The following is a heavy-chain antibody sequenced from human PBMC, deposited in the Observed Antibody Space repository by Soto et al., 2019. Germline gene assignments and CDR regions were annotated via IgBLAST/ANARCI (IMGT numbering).Heavy chain of an antibody. CDR1: GFTFNNFA. V-gene: IGHV3-30*14. CDR2: ISYDGTYK. CDR3: ANEVDVAFSSLQYGMDV. Sequence: GGSLRLSCAASGFTFNNFAMHWVRQAPGKGLEWVAFISYDGTYKYYADSVRGRFTVCRDNSKSTLFLQMNSLKFEDTAVYVCANEVDVAFSSLQYGMDVWGQGTTVTVSS. D-gene: IGHD5-12*01. J-gene: IGHJ6*02.